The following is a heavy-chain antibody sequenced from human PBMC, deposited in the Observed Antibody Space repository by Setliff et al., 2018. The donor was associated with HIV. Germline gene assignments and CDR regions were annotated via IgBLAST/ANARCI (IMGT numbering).Heavy chain of an antibody. Sequence: ASVKVSCKASGYTFSTYAMHWVRQAPGQRLEWMGWISIYNGNTNYAQKFQDRVTMTRDTFTSTAYMEMRSLRSDDTAVYYCARDVERYSSHSGSGPWGQGTLVTVSS. CDR2: ISIYNGNT. J-gene: IGHJ5*02. D-gene: IGHD6-19*01. CDR1: GYTFSTYA. V-gene: IGHV1-3*04. CDR3: ARDVERYSSHSGSGP.